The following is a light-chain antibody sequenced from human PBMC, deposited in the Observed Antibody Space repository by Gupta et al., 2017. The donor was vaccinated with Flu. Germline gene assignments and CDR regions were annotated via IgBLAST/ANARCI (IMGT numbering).Light chain of an antibody. CDR1: QGLVYSDGNTY. CDR3: RQGEHGPWA. Sequence: AVMTQSPLSLPVTLGQPASISCRSSQGLVYSDGNTYLHWFQQRPGQSPRRLLYQVSLRESGVPDRISGSGSGTDFTLKISRVDGEDVGIYCCRQGEHGPWAFSQGTTVEIK. CDR2: QVS. J-gene: IGKJ1*01. V-gene: IGKV2-30*01.